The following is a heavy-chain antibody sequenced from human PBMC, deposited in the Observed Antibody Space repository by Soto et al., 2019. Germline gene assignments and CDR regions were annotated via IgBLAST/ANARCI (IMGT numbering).Heavy chain of an antibody. J-gene: IGHJ5*01. V-gene: IGHV3-30*18. CDR3: AKGAVAGKGWFDS. Sequence: GGSLRLSCEASGFTFSSYGMHWVRQAPGKGLEWVALISYDGSNKYYGDSVKGRFTISRENYKNTLYLQMKSLGGEDTAVYYCAKGAVAGKGWFDSWGQGTLVTVSS. CDR1: GFTFSSYG. CDR2: ISYDGSNK. D-gene: IGHD6-19*01.